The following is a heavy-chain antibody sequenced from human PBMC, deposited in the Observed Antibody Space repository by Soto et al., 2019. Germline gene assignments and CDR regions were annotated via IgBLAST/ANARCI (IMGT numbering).Heavy chain of an antibody. CDR3: ARSRGADFDY. CDR2: IGTAGDT. J-gene: IGHJ4*02. V-gene: IGHV3-13*04. CDR1: GFTLSNYD. Sequence: EVQLVESGGGLVQPGGSLRLSCAASGFTLSNYDMHWVRQGTGKGLEWVSVIGTAGDTYYPGSVKGRFTISRENAKNSLYLPMTSPRAGDTAVYYCARSRGADFDYWGQGTLVTVSS. D-gene: IGHD3-10*01.